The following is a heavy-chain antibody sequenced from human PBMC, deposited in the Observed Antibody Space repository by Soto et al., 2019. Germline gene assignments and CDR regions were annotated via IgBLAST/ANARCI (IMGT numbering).Heavy chain of an antibody. CDR3: ARDPATYCSGGSCSWGGYFDL. D-gene: IGHD2-15*01. V-gene: IGHV4-4*02. J-gene: IGHJ2*01. Sequence: QVQLQESGPGLVKPSGTLSLTCAVSSGSISSSNWWSWVRQPPGKGLEWIGEIYHSGSTNYNPSRKSRVTISVDKSKNQFSLKLSSVTAADTAVYYCARDPATYCSGGSCSWGGYFDLWGRGTLVTVSS. CDR1: SGSISSSNW. CDR2: IYHSGST.